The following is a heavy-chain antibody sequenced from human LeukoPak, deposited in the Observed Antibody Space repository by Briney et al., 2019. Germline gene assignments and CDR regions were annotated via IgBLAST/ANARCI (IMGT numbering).Heavy chain of an antibody. CDR1: GGSISSYY. CDR3: ARAAHYYDSSGYYHFDY. V-gene: IGHV4-38-2*02. CDR2: IFHSGST. J-gene: IGHJ4*02. D-gene: IGHD3-22*01. Sequence: SETLSLTCTVSGGSISSYYWGWIRQPPGKGLEWIGSIFHSGSTSYNPSLKSRVTISVDTSKNQFSLKLSSVTAADTAVYYCARAAHYYDSSGYYHFDYWGQGTLVTVSS.